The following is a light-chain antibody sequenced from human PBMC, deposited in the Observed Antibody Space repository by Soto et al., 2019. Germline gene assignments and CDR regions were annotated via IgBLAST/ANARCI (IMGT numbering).Light chain of an antibody. CDR2: YTS. J-gene: IGKJ1*01. V-gene: IGKV3-11*01. CDR1: QYVGTR. Sequence: DIGLSESSGMLSFAPFERATVSCRARQYVGTRLAWYQHKPGQAPRLLIYYTSNRATGIPARFSGSGSGTDFTLTIYGLTPEDFAIYYCHLRKSWPRPFGQGTKVDIK. CDR3: HLRKSWPRP.